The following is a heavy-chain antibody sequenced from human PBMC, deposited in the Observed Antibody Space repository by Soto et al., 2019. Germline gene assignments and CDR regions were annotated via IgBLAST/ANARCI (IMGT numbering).Heavy chain of an antibody. D-gene: IGHD3-16*02. CDR3: ARSRAYDYIWGSYRIIDY. CDR2: IYYSGST. J-gene: IGHJ4*02. CDR1: GGSISSGGYY. Sequence: QVQLQESGPGLVKPSQTLSLTCTVSGGSISSGGYYWSWIRQHPGKGMEWVGYIYYSGSTYYNPSLKSRVTISVDTPKNQFSLKLSSVTAADTAVYYCARSRAYDYIWGSYRIIDYWGQGTLVTVSS. V-gene: IGHV4-31*03.